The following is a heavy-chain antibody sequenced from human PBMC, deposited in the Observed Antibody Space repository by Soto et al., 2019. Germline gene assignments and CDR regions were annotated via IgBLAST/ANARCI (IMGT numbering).Heavy chain of an antibody. CDR2: ISYDGSNK. D-gene: IGHD3-10*01. V-gene: IGHV3-30-3*01. Sequence: GGSLRLSCAASGFTFSSYAMHWVRQAPGKGLEWVAVISYDGSNKYYADSVKGRFIISRDNSKNTLYLQMNSLRAEDTAVYYCARGAPYYYGSGSLDYWGQGTLVTVSS. J-gene: IGHJ4*02. CDR3: ARGAPYYYGSGSLDY. CDR1: GFTFSSYA.